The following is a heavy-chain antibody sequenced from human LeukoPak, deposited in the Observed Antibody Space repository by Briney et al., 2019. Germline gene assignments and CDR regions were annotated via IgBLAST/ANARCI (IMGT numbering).Heavy chain of an antibody. V-gene: IGHV4-34*01. Sequence: SETLSLTCAVYGGSFSGYYWSWIRQPPGKGLEWIGEINHSGSTNYNPSLKSRVTISVDTSKNQFSLKLSSVTAADTAVYYCARGPRGWITMIVTNWFDPWGQGTLVTVSS. J-gene: IGHJ5*02. CDR1: GGSFSGYY. CDR3: ARGPRGWITMIVTNWFDP. CDR2: INHSGST. D-gene: IGHD3-22*01.